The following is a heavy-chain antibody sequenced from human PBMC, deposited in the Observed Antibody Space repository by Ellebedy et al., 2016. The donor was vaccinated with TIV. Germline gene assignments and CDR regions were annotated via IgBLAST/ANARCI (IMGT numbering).Heavy chain of an antibody. CDR2: IYYSGSA. CDR3: ARDPALPRGRFDT. Sequence: WVRQPPGKGLEWIGSIYYSGSAYYNPSLKSRVTVSVDTSKNQFSLNLSSVTAADTAVYYCARDPALPRGRFDTWGQGTLVTVSS. J-gene: IGHJ5*02. V-gene: IGHV4-39*07.